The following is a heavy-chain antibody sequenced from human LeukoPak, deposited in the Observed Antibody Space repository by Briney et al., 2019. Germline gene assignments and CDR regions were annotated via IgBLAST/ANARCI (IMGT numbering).Heavy chain of an antibody. CDR2: ISAYNGNT. V-gene: IGHV1-18*01. Sequence: ASVKVSCKATGYTFTNYRISWLRQAPGQGLEGMGWISAYNGNTNYAQKLQGRVTMSTDTSTTTAYMELRSLRSDDTAVYYCARRFTGTTNFDFWGQGTLVTVSS. CDR3: ARRFTGTTNFDF. D-gene: IGHD1-1*01. CDR1: GYTFTNYR. J-gene: IGHJ4*02.